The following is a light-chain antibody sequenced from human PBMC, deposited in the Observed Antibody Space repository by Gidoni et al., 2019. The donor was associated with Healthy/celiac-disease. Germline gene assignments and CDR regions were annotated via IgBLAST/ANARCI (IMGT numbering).Light chain of an antibody. Sequence: DIQMTQSPSSLSASVGDRVTITCRASQSFSSYLNWYQQKPGKAPKLLIYAASSLQSGVPSRFSGSGSGTDFTLTISSLQLEDFATYYCQQSYSTPRTFXQXTKVEIK. CDR1: QSFSSY. V-gene: IGKV1-39*01. CDR3: QQSYSTPRT. CDR2: AAS. J-gene: IGKJ1*01.